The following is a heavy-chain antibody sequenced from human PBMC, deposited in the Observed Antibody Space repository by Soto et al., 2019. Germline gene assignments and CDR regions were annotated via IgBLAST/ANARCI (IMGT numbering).Heavy chain of an antibody. CDR3: ARDRGFGGTDYYYGMDV. J-gene: IGHJ6*02. Sequence: GASVKVSCKASGYTFTGYYMHWVRQAPGQGLEWMGWINPNSGGTNYAQKFQGRVTMTRDTSISTAYMELSRLRSDDTAVYYCARDRGFGGTDYYYGMDVWGQGTTVTVSS. V-gene: IGHV1-2*02. CDR1: GYTFTGYY. D-gene: IGHD3-16*01. CDR2: INPNSGGT.